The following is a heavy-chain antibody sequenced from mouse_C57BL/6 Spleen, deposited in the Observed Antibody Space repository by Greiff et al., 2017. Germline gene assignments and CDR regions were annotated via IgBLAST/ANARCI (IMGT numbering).Heavy chain of an antibody. CDR2: ISSGSSTI. J-gene: IGHJ4*01. CDR1: GFTFSDYG. V-gene: IGHV5-17*01. CDR3: ARTDDGRAMGD. Sequence: EVMLVESGGGLVKPGGSLKLSCAASGFTFSDYGMHWVRQAPEKGLEWVAYISSGSSTIYYADKVKGRFTISRDNAKNTLFLQLTSLRSEDTAMYYCARTDDGRAMGDWGQGPSVTVSS.